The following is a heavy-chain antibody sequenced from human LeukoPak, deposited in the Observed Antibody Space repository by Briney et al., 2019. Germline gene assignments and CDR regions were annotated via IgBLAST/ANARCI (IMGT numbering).Heavy chain of an antibody. Sequence: GGSLEISWKGSGSSFTSYWIGWVRQLPGKGLEWMGIIYPGDSDTRYSPSFQGQVTISADKSISTAYLQWSSPKASDTAMYYCARLGPAAMGWFDPWGQGTLVTVSS. V-gene: IGHV5-51*01. CDR1: GSSFTSYW. CDR2: IYPGDSDT. J-gene: IGHJ5*02. CDR3: ARLGPAAMGWFDP. D-gene: IGHD2-2*01.